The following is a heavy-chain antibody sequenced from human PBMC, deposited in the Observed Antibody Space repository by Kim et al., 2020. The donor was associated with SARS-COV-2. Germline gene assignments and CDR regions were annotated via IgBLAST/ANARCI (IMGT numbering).Heavy chain of an antibody. CDR2: INHSGST. CDR1: GGSFSGYY. Sequence: SETLSLTCAVYGGSFSGYYWSWIRQPPGKGLEWIGEINHSGSTNYNPSLKSRVTISVDTSKNQFSLKLSSVTAADTALYYCARGPLNPRFTMVRGWFDPWGQGTLVTVSS. J-gene: IGHJ5*02. CDR3: ARGPLNPRFTMVRGWFDP. D-gene: IGHD3-10*01. V-gene: IGHV4-34*01.